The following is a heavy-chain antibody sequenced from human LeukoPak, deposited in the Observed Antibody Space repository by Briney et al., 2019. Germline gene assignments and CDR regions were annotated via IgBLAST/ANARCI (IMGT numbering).Heavy chain of an antibody. Sequence: ASVKVSCKASGGTFSCYAISWVRQAPGQGLEWMGGIIPIFGTANYAQKFQGRVTITTDESTSTAYMELSSLRSEDTAVYYCARGYQLLYDAFDIWGQGTMVTVSS. V-gene: IGHV1-69*05. J-gene: IGHJ3*02. CDR1: GGTFSCYA. D-gene: IGHD2-2*02. CDR3: ARGYQLLYDAFDI. CDR2: IIPIFGTA.